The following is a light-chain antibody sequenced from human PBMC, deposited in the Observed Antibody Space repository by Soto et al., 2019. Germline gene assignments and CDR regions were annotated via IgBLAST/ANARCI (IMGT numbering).Light chain of an antibody. Sequence: EIVLTQSPATLSLSPGDRATLSCRASQSVNRYLAWYQQKPGQAPRLLIYDASNRATGIPARFSGSGSGTDFTLTISSRKPEDFAVYYCQQRTNWPPKFTFGPGSKVDIK. CDR3: QQRTNWPPKFT. V-gene: IGKV3-11*01. J-gene: IGKJ3*01. CDR1: QSVNRY. CDR2: DAS.